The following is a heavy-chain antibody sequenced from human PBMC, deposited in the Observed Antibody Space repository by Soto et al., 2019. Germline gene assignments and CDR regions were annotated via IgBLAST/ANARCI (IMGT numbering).Heavy chain of an antibody. D-gene: IGHD5-12*01. CDR3: ARARDGYNSDY. Sequence: QVQLVESGGGVVQPGRSLRLSCAASGFTFSSYAMHWVRQAPGKGLEWVAVISYDGSNKYYADSVKGRFTISRDNSKNSLYLQMNSLRAEDTAVYYCARARDGYNSDYWGQGTLVTVTS. CDR1: GFTFSSYA. V-gene: IGHV3-30-3*01. CDR2: ISYDGSNK. J-gene: IGHJ4*02.